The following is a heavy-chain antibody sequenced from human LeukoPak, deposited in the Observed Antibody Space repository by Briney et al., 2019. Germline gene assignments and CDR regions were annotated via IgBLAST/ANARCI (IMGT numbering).Heavy chain of an antibody. J-gene: IGHJ5*02. D-gene: IGHD2-2*01. Sequence: GGSLRLSCAASGFIFSNYLMSWVRQAPGKGLEWVSAISNSGDSTYYADSVKGRFTISRDNSRNTLYLRMNSLRAEDTAIYYCAKVLLYCSSASCLNGFDPWGQGTLVTVSS. V-gene: IGHV3-23*01. CDR1: GFIFSNYL. CDR3: AKVLLYCSSASCLNGFDP. CDR2: ISNSGDST.